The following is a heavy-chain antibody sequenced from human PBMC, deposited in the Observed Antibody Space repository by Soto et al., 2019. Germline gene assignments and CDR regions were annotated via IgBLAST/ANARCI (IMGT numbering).Heavy chain of an antibody. CDR2: INGYTGNT. J-gene: IGHJ6*02. V-gene: IGHV1-18*01. CDR1: GYTFTSYG. D-gene: IGHD3-16*01. CDR3: ARSWVTGKGGMDV. Sequence: QVQLVQSGAEVKKPGASVKVSSKASGYTFTSYGFSWVRQAPGQGLEWMGWINGYTGNTHYAQKFQGRVTMTTGTSTSTAYMELWTLISDDTAVYYCARSWVTGKGGMDVWGQGTTVTVSS.